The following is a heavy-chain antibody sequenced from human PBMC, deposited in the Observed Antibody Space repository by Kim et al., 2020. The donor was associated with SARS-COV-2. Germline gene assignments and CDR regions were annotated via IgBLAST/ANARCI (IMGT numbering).Heavy chain of an antibody. V-gene: IGHV4-39*01. CDR3: ARLHVYLYPLFDY. Sequence: SETLSLTCTVSGGSISSSSYYWGWIRQPPGKGLEWIGSIYYSGSTYYNPSLKSRVTISVDTSKNQFSLKLSSVTAADTAVYYCARLHVYLYPLFDYWGQG. CDR2: IYYSGST. J-gene: IGHJ4*02. CDR1: GGSISSSSYY.